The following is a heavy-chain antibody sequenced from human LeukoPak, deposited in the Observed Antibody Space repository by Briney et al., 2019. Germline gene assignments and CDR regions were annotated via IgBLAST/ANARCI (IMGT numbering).Heavy chain of an antibody. V-gene: IGHV3-48*03. D-gene: IGHD3-9*01. J-gene: IGHJ3*02. Sequence: GGSLRLSCAASGFTFSSYEINWVRQAPGKGLEWVSYISSSGSTIYYADSVKGRLTISRDNANNSLYLEMNSLRAEYTAVYYCGRDRVLRYFDWPGAFDIWGEGTMVTVSS. CDR1: GFTFSSYE. CDR2: ISSSGSTI. CDR3: GRDRVLRYFDWPGAFDI.